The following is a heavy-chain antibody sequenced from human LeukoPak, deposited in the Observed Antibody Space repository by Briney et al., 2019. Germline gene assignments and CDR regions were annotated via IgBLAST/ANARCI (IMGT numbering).Heavy chain of an antibody. CDR2: IDRSGST. Sequence: SETLSLTCGVYGGSFSDYYWSWIRQPPGKGLEWIGEIDRSGSTNYNPSLKGRVTMSMDTSKKQFSLKLSSVTAADTAVYYCARKKRVVAVAVDDYWGQGTLVTVSS. V-gene: IGHV4-34*01. CDR1: GGSFSDYY. D-gene: IGHD6-19*01. CDR3: ARKKRVVAVAVDDY. J-gene: IGHJ4*02.